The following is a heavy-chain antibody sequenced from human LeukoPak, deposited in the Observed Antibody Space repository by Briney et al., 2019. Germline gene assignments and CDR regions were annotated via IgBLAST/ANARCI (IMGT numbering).Heavy chain of an antibody. CDR2: IYYSGST. CDR1: GGSISSYY. Sequence: SETLSLTCTVSGGSISSYYWSWIRQPPGKGLEWIGYIYYSGSTNYNPSLKSRVTISVDTSKNQFSLKLSSVIAADTAVYYCARIISGWYYFDYWGQGTLVTVSS. J-gene: IGHJ4*02. V-gene: IGHV4-59*01. CDR3: ARIISGWYYFDY. D-gene: IGHD6-19*01.